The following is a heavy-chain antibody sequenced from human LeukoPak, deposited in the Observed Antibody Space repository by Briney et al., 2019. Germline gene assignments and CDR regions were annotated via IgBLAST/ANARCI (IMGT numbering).Heavy chain of an antibody. CDR2: ISGTGGST. CDR1: GFSFSDHA. V-gene: IGHV3-23*01. J-gene: IGHJ4*02. Sequence: PGGSLRLSCAASGFSFSDHAMNWVRQAPGKGLEWVSFISGTGGSTNSADAVRGRFTISRDNSKNTLYLQMNSLRADDTAVYYCAKERGKFGLLDLDYWGQGTLVTVSS. D-gene: IGHD1-26*01. CDR3: AKERGKFGLLDLDY.